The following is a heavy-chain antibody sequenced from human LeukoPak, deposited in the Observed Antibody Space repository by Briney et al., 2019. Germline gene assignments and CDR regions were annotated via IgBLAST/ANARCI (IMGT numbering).Heavy chain of an antibody. J-gene: IGHJ3*02. CDR2: IYTSGST. CDR1: GGSISSYY. CDR3: ARDLTYYYDSDHAFDI. D-gene: IGHD3-22*01. Sequence: PSETLSLTCTVSGGSISSYYWSWIRQPAGKGLEWIGRIYTSGSTNYNPSLKSRVIMSVDTSKNQFSLKLSSVTAADTAVYYCARDLTYYYDSDHAFDIWGQGTMVTVSS. V-gene: IGHV4-4*07.